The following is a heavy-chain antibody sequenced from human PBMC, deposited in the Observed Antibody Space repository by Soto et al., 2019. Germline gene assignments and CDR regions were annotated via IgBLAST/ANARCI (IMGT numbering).Heavy chain of an antibody. CDR1: GGSFSGYY. D-gene: IGHD3-3*01. V-gene: IGHV4-34*01. CDR3: ARCRQNYDFWSAHYYYMDV. CDR2: INHSGST. Sequence: SDTLSLTCAVYGGSFSGYYWSWIRQPPGKGLEWIGEINHSGSTNYNPSLKSRVTISVDTSKNQFSLKLSSVTAADTAVYYCARCRQNYDFWSAHYYYMDVWGKGTTVNVSS. J-gene: IGHJ6*03.